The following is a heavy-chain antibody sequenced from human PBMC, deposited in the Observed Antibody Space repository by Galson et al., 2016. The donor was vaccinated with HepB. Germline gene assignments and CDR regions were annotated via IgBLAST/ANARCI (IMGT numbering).Heavy chain of an antibody. D-gene: IGHD3-16*01. V-gene: IGHV3-21*01. CDR3: ARPPEGDRRYFDL. CDR2: ISITSGYK. CDR1: GFTFSHYS. Sequence: SLRLSCAASGFTFSHYSMNWVRQAPGKGLEWVSFISITSGYKYYADSLKGRVTIPRDNAKNSLYLQMNSLRAEDTAVYYCARPPEGDRRYFDLWGRGTLVTVSS. J-gene: IGHJ2*01.